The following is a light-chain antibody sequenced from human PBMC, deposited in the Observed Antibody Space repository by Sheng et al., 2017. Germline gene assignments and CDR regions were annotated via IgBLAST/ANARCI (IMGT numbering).Light chain of an antibody. CDR3: QQSNNFHSWT. J-gene: IGKJ1*01. Sequence: VMTQSPATLSVFPGEKATLSCRASQSVGSNLAWYQQKPGQAPRLLIYGASTRATGISARFTGSGSGTEFTLTINSLRSEDFGVYYCQQSNNFHSWTFGQGTRWKS. CDR2: GAS. V-gene: IGKV3-15*01. CDR1: QSVGSN.